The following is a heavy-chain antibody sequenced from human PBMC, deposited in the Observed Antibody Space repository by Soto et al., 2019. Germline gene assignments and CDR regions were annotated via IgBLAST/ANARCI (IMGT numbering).Heavy chain of an antibody. V-gene: IGHV1-58*01. D-gene: IGHD4-4*01. J-gene: IGHJ6*02. CDR1: GFTFTSSA. CDR3: AAPDYSGKYYYYYYGMDV. CDR2: IVVGSGNT. Sequence: ASVKVSCKASGFTFTSSAVQWVRQARGQRLEWIGWIVVGSGNTNYAQKFQERVTITRDMSTSTAYMELSSLRSEDTAVYYCAAPDYSGKYYYYYYGMDVWGQGTTVTVSS.